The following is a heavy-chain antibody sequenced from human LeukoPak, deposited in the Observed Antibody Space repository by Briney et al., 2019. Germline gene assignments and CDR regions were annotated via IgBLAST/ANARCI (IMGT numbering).Heavy chain of an antibody. D-gene: IGHD3-9*01. CDR1: GYTFTSYG. Sequence: ASVKVSCKASGYTFTSYGISWVRQAPGQVLEWMGWISAYNGNTNYAQKLQGRVTMTTDTSTSTAYMELRSLRSDDTAVYYCAREFHVPYYDILTGYYNYWFDPWGQGTLVTVSS. CDR3: AREFHVPYYDILTGYYNYWFDP. V-gene: IGHV1-18*01. CDR2: ISAYNGNT. J-gene: IGHJ5*02.